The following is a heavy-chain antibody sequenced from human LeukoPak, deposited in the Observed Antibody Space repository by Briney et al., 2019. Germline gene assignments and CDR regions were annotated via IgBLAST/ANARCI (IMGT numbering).Heavy chain of an antibody. J-gene: IGHJ6*02. CDR1: VGTFSSYA. V-gene: IGHV1-69*13. D-gene: IGHD3-22*01. CDR3: ARDDQVVTTPLYYYYGVDV. CDR2: IIPIFGTA. Sequence: SVKVSCKASVGTFSSYAISWVRQAPGQGLEWMGGIIPIFGTANYAQKFQGRVTITADESTSTAYMELSSLRSEDTAVYYCARDDQVVTTPLYYYYGVDVWGQGTTVTVSS.